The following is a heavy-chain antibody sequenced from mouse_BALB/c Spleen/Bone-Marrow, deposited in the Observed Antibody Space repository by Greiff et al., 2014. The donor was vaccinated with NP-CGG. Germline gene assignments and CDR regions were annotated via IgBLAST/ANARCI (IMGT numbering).Heavy chain of an antibody. CDR3: ARETTRGAMDY. D-gene: IGHD2-1*01. Sequence: VHVKQSGGALVQPGGSRKLSCAASGFTFSDYGMAWVRQAPGKGPEWVAFISNLAYSIYYTDTVTGRFTISRENAKNTLYLEMSSPRSEDTAMYYCARETTRGAMDYWGQGTSVTVSS. V-gene: IGHV5-15*02. J-gene: IGHJ4*01. CDR1: GFTFSDYG. CDR2: ISNLAYSI.